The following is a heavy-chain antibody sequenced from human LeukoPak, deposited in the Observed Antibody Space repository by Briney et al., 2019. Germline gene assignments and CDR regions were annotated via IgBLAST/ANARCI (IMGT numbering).Heavy chain of an antibody. D-gene: IGHD3-10*01. Sequence: ASVKVSCKASGYTFTGYYMHWVRQAPGQGLEWMGWINPNSGGTNYAQKFQGRVTMTRDTSISTAYMELSRLRSDDTAVYYCARGTAMVRGVVIRPAEYFQHWGQGTLVTVSS. CDR2: INPNSGGT. J-gene: IGHJ1*01. CDR3: ARGTAMVRGVVIRPAEYFQH. CDR1: GYTFTGYY. V-gene: IGHV1-2*02.